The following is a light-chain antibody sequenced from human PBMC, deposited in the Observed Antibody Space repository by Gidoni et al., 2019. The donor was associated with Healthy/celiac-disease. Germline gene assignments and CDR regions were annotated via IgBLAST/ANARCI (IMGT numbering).Light chain of an antibody. CDR1: QGISSA. V-gene: IGKV1-13*02. CDR3: QQFNSDPT. Sequence: AIQLSQSPSSLSASVGDRVTITCRASQGISSALAWYQQKPGKAPKLLIYDASSLESGVPSRFSGSGSGTDFTLTISSLQPEDFATYYCQQFNSDPTFGGGTKVEIK. J-gene: IGKJ4*01. CDR2: DAS.